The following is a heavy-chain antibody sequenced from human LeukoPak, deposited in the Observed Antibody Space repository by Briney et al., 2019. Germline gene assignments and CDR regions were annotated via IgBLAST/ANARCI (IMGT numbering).Heavy chain of an antibody. CDR2: ISWNSGSI. CDR1: GFTFDDYA. J-gene: IGHJ4*02. CDR3: ARDADGYKY. V-gene: IGHV3-9*01. D-gene: IGHD5-24*01. Sequence: GGSLRLSCAASGFTFDDYAMHWVRQAPGKGLEWVSGISWNSGSIGYADSVKGRFTISRDNSKNTLYLQMNSLRAEDTAVYYCARDADGYKYWGQGTLVTVSS.